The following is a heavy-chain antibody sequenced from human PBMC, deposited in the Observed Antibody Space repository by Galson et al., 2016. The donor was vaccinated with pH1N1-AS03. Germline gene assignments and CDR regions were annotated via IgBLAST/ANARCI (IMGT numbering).Heavy chain of an antibody. V-gene: IGHV4-31*03. CDR1: GGSISSGTYY. D-gene: IGHD2/OR15-2a*01. CDR2: IYYRGST. Sequence: TLSLTCTVSGGSISSGTYYWSWIRQHPGKGLEWIGYIYYRGSTYYNPSLKSRVTISVDTSKNQFSLKLNSVTAADTAVYYCARDSTYYFDMDDFYHGLDVWGQGPTATVSS. CDR3: ARDSTYYFDMDDFYHGLDV. J-gene: IGHJ6*02.